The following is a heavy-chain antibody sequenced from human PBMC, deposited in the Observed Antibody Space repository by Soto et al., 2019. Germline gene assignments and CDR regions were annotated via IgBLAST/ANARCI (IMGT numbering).Heavy chain of an antibody. J-gene: IGHJ6*04. V-gene: IGHV3-23*01. CDR2: ISGSGGST. CDR3: AKDRFGGLEPQLVPIPHYYYYYGMDV. CDR1: GFTFSSYA. D-gene: IGHD6-13*01. Sequence: PGGSLRLSCAASGFTFSSYAMSWVRQAPGKGLEWVSAISGSGGSTYYADSVKGQFTISRDNSKNTLYLQMNSLRAEDTAVYYCAKDRFGGLEPQLVPIPHYYYYYGMDVWGKGTTVTVSS.